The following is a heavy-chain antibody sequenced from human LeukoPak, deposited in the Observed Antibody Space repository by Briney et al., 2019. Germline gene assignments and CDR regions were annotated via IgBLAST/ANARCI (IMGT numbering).Heavy chain of an antibody. CDR2: IYPGDSDT. Sequence: RAGESLKISCKGSGYSFTSYWIGWVRQMPGKGLEWMGIIYPGDSDTRYSPSFQGQVTISADKSISTAYLQWSSLKASDTAMYYCARLADPGYTNSPFDYWGQGTLVTVSS. CDR1: GYSFTSYW. J-gene: IGHJ4*02. V-gene: IGHV5-51*01. CDR3: ARLADPGYTNSPFDY. D-gene: IGHD3-16*02.